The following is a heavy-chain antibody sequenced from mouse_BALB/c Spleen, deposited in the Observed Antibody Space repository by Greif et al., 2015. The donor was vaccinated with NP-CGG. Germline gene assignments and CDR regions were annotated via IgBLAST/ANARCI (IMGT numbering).Heavy chain of an antibody. V-gene: IGHV10-1*02. CDR3: VRDYRYDYFDY. CDR2: IRSKSNNYAT. D-gene: IGHD2-14*01. Sequence: EVQLQQSGGGLVQPKGSLKLSCAASGFTFNTYAMNWVRQAPGKGLEWVARIRSKSNNYATYYADSVKDRFTISRDDSQSMLYLQMNNLKTEDTAMYYGVRDYRYDYFDYWGQGTTLTVSS. J-gene: IGHJ2*01. CDR1: GFTFNTYA.